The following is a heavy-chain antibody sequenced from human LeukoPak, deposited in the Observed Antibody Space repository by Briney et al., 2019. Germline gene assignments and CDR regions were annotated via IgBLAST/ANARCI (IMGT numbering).Heavy chain of an antibody. CDR1: GFPLRSYR. J-gene: IGHJ4*02. V-gene: IGHV3-48*01. D-gene: IGHD2-8*01. CDR3: ARVESNGVPLY. CDR2: ISSSSSTI. Sequence: PGGSLRLSCAASGFPLRSYRMNGVRRAPGKGLDLVSYISSSSSTIYYADPVKGRFTISRDNAKNSLYLQMNSLRAEDTAVYYCARVESNGVPLYWGQGTLVTVSS.